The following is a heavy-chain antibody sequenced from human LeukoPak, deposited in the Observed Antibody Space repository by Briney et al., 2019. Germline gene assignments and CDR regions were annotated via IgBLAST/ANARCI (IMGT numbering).Heavy chain of an antibody. V-gene: IGHV3-21*01. CDR3: ARDGAWWELRPHYFDY. Sequence: GGSLRLSCAASGFTFSSYSMNWVRQAPGKGLEWVSSISSSSSYIYYADSVKGRFTISRDNAKNSLYLQMNSLRAEDTAAYYCARDGAWWELRPHYFDYWGQGTLVTVSS. D-gene: IGHD1-26*01. J-gene: IGHJ4*02. CDR2: ISSSSSYI. CDR1: GFTFSSYS.